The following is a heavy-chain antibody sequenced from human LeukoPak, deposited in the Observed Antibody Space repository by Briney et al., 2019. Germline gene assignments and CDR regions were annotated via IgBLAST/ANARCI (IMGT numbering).Heavy chain of an antibody. CDR1: GFTFSSYA. Sequence: GGSLRLSCAAPGFTFSSYAIHWVRQAPGKGLEWVAVISYDGSNKYYADSVKGRFTISRDNAKNSLYLQMNSLRAEDTAVYYCARVLHKRNYDSSTYYGYWGQGTLVTVSS. J-gene: IGHJ4*02. CDR2: ISYDGSNK. V-gene: IGHV3-30*04. D-gene: IGHD3-22*01. CDR3: ARVLHKRNYDSSTYYGY.